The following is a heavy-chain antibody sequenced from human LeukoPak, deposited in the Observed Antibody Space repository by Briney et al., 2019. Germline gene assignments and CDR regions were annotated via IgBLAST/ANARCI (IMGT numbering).Heavy chain of an antibody. CDR3: AKDVKTLDAFDI. V-gene: IGHV3-23*01. CDR2: ISGSGGTT. Sequence: GGSLRLSCAASGFTFYSYGMSWVRQAPGKGLEWVSGISGSGGTTYYADSVKGRFTITRDNSRNTVYLQVNRLRAEDTAVYYCAKDVKTLDAFDIWGRGTMVAVSS. J-gene: IGHJ3*02. CDR1: GFTFYSYG.